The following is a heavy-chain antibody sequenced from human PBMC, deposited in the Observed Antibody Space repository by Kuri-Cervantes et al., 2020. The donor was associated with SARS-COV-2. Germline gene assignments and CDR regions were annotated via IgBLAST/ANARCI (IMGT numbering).Heavy chain of an antibody. Sequence: ASVKVSCKASAYTFTGYYMHWVRQAPGQGLEWMGWINPNSGNTGYSQKFQGRVTMTRNTSISTAYMELSSLRSEDTAVYYCARERGANYDFWSGYSYYYYYYMDVWGKGTTVTVSS. CDR2: INPNSGNT. CDR3: ARERGANYDFWSGYSYYYYYYMDV. V-gene: IGHV1-8*02. CDR1: AYTFTGYY. J-gene: IGHJ6*03. D-gene: IGHD3-3*01.